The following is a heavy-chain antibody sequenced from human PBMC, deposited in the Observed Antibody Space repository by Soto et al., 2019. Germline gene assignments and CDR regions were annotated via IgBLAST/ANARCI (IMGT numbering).Heavy chain of an antibody. CDR3: ARDLGYCSSTSCSGMDV. Sequence: ASVKVSCKASGYTFTSYGISWVRKAPGQGLEWMGWISAYNGNTNYAQKLQGRVTMTTDTSTSTAYMELRSLRSDDTAVYYCARDLGYCSSTSCSGMDVWGQGTTVTVSS. V-gene: IGHV1-18*01. J-gene: IGHJ6*02. D-gene: IGHD2-2*03. CDR2: ISAYNGNT. CDR1: GYTFTSYG.